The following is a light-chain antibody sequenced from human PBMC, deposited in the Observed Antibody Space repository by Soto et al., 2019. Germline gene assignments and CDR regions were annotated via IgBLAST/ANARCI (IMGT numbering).Light chain of an antibody. J-gene: IGKJ2*01. CDR1: QTVSSY. Sequence: EIVLTQSPVTLSLSPGERATLSCRASQTVSSYVAWYQQRHGQAPRLVIYDSSNRAPGVPARFSGSGSGTQFTLPISSLEPEDSAVYYCQQRYNRPPYTFGQGTKLEIK. CDR3: QQRYNRPPYT. V-gene: IGKV3-11*01. CDR2: DSS.